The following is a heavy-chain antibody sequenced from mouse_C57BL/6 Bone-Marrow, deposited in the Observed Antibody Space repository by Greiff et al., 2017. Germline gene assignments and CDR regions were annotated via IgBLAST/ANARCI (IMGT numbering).Heavy chain of an antibody. J-gene: IGHJ1*03. Sequence: QVQLQQSGAELVKPGASVKMSCKASGYTFTSYWITWVKQRPGQGLEWIGDIYPGSGSTNYNEKFKSKATLTVDTSSSTAYMQLSSLTSEDSAVYYRARPYYSNSGYFDVWGTGTTVTVSS. V-gene: IGHV1-55*01. D-gene: IGHD2-5*01. CDR3: ARPYYSNSGYFDV. CDR2: IYPGSGST. CDR1: GYTFTSYW.